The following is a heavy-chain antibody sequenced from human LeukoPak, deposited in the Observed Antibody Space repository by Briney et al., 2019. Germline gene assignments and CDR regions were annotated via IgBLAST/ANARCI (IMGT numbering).Heavy chain of an antibody. J-gene: IGHJ4*02. D-gene: IGHD1-7*01. CDR3: ARLYNWNYFQPAGY. CDR2: INPNSGGT. V-gene: IGHV1-2*06. CDR1: GGTFTGYY. Sequence: AASVKVSCKASGGTFTGYYMHWVRQAPGQGLEWMGRINPNSGGTNYAQKFQGRVTMTRDTSISTAYMELSRLRSDDTAVYYCARLYNWNYFQPAGYWGQGTLVTVSS.